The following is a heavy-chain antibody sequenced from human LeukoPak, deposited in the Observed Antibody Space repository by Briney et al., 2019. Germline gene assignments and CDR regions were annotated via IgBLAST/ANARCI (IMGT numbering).Heavy chain of an antibody. Sequence: PSETLSLTCSVSGGSISSYYWSWIRQPPGKGLQWIGCIYYSGNTNYNPSLKSRVTISIDTSKNQFSLKLNSVTAADTAVYYCARDNGDAFDIWGQGTMVTVSS. CDR2: IYYSGNT. J-gene: IGHJ3*02. V-gene: IGHV4-59*01. CDR1: GGSISSYY. CDR3: ARDNGDAFDI.